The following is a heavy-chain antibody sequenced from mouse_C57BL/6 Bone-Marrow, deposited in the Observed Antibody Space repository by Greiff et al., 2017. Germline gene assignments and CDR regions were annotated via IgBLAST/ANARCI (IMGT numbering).Heavy chain of an antibody. J-gene: IGHJ4*01. D-gene: IGHD2-5*01. CDR2: IHPNSGST. Sequence: VQLQQPGAELVKPGASVKLSCKASGYTFTSYWMHWVKQRPGQGLEWIGMIHPNSGSTNYNEKFKSKATLTVDKSSSTAYMQLSSLTSEDSAVYYCARPYYSNYVNAMDDWGQGTSVTVSS. CDR3: ARPYYSNYVNAMDD. V-gene: IGHV1-64*01. CDR1: GYTFTSYW.